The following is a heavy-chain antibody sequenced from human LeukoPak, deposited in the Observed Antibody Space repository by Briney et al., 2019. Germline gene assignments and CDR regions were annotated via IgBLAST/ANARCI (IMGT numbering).Heavy chain of an antibody. Sequence: PSETLSLTCTVSGGSISSYYWSWVRQPPGKGLEWIGYISDSGSTNYNPSLKSRVTISVDTSKNQFSLKLTTVTAADTALYYCARWLSGSWYSYFDYWGQGTLVTVSS. CDR1: GGSISSYY. V-gene: IGHV4-59*08. D-gene: IGHD6-13*01. CDR2: ISDSGST. J-gene: IGHJ4*02. CDR3: ARWLSGSWYSYFDY.